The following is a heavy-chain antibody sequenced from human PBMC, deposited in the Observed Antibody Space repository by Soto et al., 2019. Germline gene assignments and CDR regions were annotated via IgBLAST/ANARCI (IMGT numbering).Heavy chain of an antibody. CDR2: IIPIFGTA. V-gene: IGHV1-69*13. CDR1: GGTFSSYA. D-gene: IGHD3-3*01. CDR3: ARDDWVWSGRNYYYYYGMDV. J-gene: IGHJ6*02. Sequence: GASVKVSCKASGGTFSSYAISWVRQAPGQGLEWMGGIIPIFGTANYAQKFQGRVTITADESTSTAYMELSSLRSEDTAVYYCARDDWVWSGRNYYYYYGMDVWGQGTTVTVS.